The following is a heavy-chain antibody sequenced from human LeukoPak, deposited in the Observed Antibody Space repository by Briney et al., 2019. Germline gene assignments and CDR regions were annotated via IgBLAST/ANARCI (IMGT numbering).Heavy chain of an antibody. V-gene: IGHV6-1*01. CDR3: ARGKWELLSHYWCFDL. CDR1: GDSFSSNSAA. CDR2: TYYRSKWYN. D-gene: IGHD1-26*01. J-gene: IGHJ2*01. Sequence: SQTLSLTCAISGDSFSSNSAAWNWIRQSPSRGLEWLGRTYYRSKWYNDYAVSVKSRITISPDTSKNQFSLQLNSVTPEDTAVYYCARGKWELLSHYWCFDLWGRGTLVTVSS.